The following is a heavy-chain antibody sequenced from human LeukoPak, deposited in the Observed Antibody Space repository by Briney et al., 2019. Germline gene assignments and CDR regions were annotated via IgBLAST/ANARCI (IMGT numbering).Heavy chain of an antibody. Sequence: GSLRPSCVASGSIFRNYWMSWVRQAPGKGLEWVANINHDGGDKNYVDSVKGRFTISRDNAKSSLYLQMNSLRVEDTAVYYCAITGGPTVTAFDLWGQGILVTVSS. CDR2: INHDGGDK. CDR1: GSIFRNYW. CDR3: AITGGPTVTAFDL. D-gene: IGHD4-17*01. V-gene: IGHV3-7*02. J-gene: IGHJ4*02.